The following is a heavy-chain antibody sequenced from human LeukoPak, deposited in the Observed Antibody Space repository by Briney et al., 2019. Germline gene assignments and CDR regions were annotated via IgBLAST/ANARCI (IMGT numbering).Heavy chain of an antibody. CDR3: ARLVKGDPPIVVGDY. Sequence: GASVKVSFKASGYTFTSYGISWVRQAPGQGLEWMGWISAYNGNTNYAQKLQGRVTMTTDTSTSTAYMELRSLRSDDTAVYYCARLVKGDPPIVVGDYWGQGTLVTVSS. CDR1: GYTFTSYG. D-gene: IGHD2-2*01. J-gene: IGHJ4*02. V-gene: IGHV1-18*01. CDR2: ISAYNGNT.